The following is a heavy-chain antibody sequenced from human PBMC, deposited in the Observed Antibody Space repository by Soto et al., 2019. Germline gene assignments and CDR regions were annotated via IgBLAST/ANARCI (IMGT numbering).Heavy chain of an antibody. V-gene: IGHV4-38-2*01. Sequence: SETLSLTCAVSGYSISSGYYWGWIRQPPGKGLEWIGSIYHSGSTYYNPSLKSRVTISVDTSKNQFSLQLSFVTAADTAVCYCARVWWEQDGRDWFDPWGQGTLVTVSS. CDR2: IYHSGST. D-gene: IGHD1-26*01. CDR3: ARVWWEQDGRDWFDP. CDR1: GYSISSGYY. J-gene: IGHJ5*02.